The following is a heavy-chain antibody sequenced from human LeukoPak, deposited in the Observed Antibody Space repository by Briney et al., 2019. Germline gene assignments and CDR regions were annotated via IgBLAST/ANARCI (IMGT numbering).Heavy chain of an antibody. J-gene: IGHJ6*04. CDR3: ARDLSYGSGSYYNLYYYYGMDV. Sequence: WASVKVSCKASGYTFTSYAMHWVRQAPAQRLEWMGWINAGNGNTKYSQKSQGRVTITRDTSASTAYMELSSLRSEDTAVYYCARDLSYGSGSYYNLYYYYGMDVWGKGTTVTVSS. D-gene: IGHD3-10*01. V-gene: IGHV1-3*01. CDR1: GYTFTSYA. CDR2: INAGNGNT.